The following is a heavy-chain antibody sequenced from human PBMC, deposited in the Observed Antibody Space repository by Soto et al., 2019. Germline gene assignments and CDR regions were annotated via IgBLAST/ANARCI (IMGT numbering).Heavy chain of an antibody. CDR2: ISYDGSNK. Sequence: GGSLRLSCAASGFTFSSYGMHWVRQAPGKGLEWVAVISYDGSNKYYADSVKGRFTISRDNSKNTLYLQMNSLRAEDTAVYYCAKDAREDSSWTIYYYYYYGMDVWGQGTTVTVSS. CDR1: GFTFSSYG. J-gene: IGHJ6*02. D-gene: IGHD6-13*01. V-gene: IGHV3-30*18. CDR3: AKDAREDSSWTIYYYYYYGMDV.